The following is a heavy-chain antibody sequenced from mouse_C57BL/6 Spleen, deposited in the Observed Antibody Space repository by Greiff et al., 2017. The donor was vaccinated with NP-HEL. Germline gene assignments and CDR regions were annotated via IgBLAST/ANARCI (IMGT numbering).Heavy chain of an antibody. CDR2: IDPSDSYT. J-gene: IGHJ2*01. CDR1: GYTFTSYW. Sequence: QVQLQQPGAELVKPGASVKLSCKASGYTFTSYWMQWVKQRPGQGLEWIGEIDPSDSYTNYHQKFKGKATLTVDTSSSTAYMQLSSLTSEDSAVYYCATNWDAIFDYWGQGTTLTVSS. CDR3: ATNWDAIFDY. D-gene: IGHD4-1*01. V-gene: IGHV1-50*01.